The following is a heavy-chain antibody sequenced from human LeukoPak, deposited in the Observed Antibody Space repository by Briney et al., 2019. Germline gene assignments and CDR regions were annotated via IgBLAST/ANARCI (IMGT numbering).Heavy chain of an antibody. CDR1: GFTFSHYC. Sequence: GGSLRLSCAASGFTFSHYCMNWVRQAPGKGLEWISYISTTSSTVYYADSVKGRFTISRDNAKNSLHLQMNSLRVEDTAVYYCAKTYSRESGYDFFFHYWGQGTRVTVSS. V-gene: IGHV3-48*01. CDR2: ISTTSSTV. D-gene: IGHD5-12*01. J-gene: IGHJ4*02. CDR3: AKTYSRESGYDFFFHY.